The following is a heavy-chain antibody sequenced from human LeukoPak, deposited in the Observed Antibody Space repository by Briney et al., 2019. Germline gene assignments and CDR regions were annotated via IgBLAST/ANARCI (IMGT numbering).Heavy chain of an antibody. CDR2: INPNSGGT. V-gene: IGHV1-2*06. CDR3: ARVVVVAAKNWFDP. D-gene: IGHD2-15*01. Sequence: ASVKVSCKASGYTFTGYYMHWVRQAPGQGLEWMGRINPNSGGTNYAQKFQGRVTMTRDTSISTAYMELSRLRSDDTAVYYCARVVVVAAKNWFDPWGQGTLVTVSS. CDR1: GYTFTGYY. J-gene: IGHJ5*02.